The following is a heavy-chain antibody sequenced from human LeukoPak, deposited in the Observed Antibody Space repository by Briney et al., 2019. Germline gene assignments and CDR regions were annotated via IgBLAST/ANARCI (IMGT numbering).Heavy chain of an antibody. CDR2: ISGSGGST. CDR1: GFTFSSYA. V-gene: IGHV3-23*01. J-gene: IGHJ4*02. Sequence: PGGSLRLSCAASGFTFSSYAMSWVRQAPGKGLEWVSAISGSGGSTYYADSVKGRFTISRDNSKNSLYLQMNSLRTEDTALYYCAKGSSSPDYWGQGTLVTVSS. D-gene: IGHD6-6*01. CDR3: AKGSSSPDY.